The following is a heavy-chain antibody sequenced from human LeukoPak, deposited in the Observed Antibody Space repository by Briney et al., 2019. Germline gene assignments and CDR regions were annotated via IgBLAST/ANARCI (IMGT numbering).Heavy chain of an antibody. V-gene: IGHV3-49*03. J-gene: IGHJ4*02. CDR2: ISGGTT. D-gene: IGHD6-19*01. CDR3: SRGSGWLSVY. CDR1: GFTFGDYL. Sequence: GRSLRLSCTASGFTFGDYLMSWFRQAPGKGLEWIGFISGGTTEYAASVKGRFTISRDDSTSIAYLQMNSQTTEDTAVYYCSRGSGWLSVYWGQGTLVAVSS.